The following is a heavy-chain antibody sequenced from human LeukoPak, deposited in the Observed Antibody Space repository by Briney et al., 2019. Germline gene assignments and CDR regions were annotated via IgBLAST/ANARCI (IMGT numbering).Heavy chain of an antibody. D-gene: IGHD3-9*01. J-gene: IGHJ5*02. V-gene: IGHV1-18*01. CDR1: GYTFTSYG. Sequence: ASVKVSCKASGYTFTSYGISWVRQAPGQGLEWMGWISAYNGNTNYAQKLQGRVTMTTDTSTSTAYMELRSLRSDDTAVYYCARTYYDILTGSPTDNWFDPWGQGTLVTVSS. CDR3: ARTYYDILTGSPTDNWFDP. CDR2: ISAYNGNT.